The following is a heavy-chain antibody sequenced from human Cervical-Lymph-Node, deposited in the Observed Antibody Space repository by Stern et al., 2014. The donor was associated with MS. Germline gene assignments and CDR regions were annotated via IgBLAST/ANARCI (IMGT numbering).Heavy chain of an antibody. V-gene: IGHV4-34*01. CDR3: AREGYYYGMDV. J-gene: IGHJ6*02. CDR1: GGSFSGYY. Sequence: QVQLQQCGAGLLKPSETLSLTCAVYGGSFSGYYWSWIRQPPGKGLEWVGEINHSGSTNYNPSLKSRVPISEDTSKNQLIPKLRPGTAADTAVYYCAREGYYYGMDVWGQGTTVTVSS. CDR2: INHSGST.